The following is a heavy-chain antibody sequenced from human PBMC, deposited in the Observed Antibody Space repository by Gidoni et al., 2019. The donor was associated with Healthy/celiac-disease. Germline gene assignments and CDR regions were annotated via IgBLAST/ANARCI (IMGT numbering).Heavy chain of an antibody. J-gene: IGHJ4*02. D-gene: IGHD4-4*01. CDR3: AKRALRNYNYFDY. CDR2: LSGSGGST. V-gene: IGHV3-23*01. Sequence: APGKGLEWVSALSGSGGSTYYADSVKGRFTISRDNSKNTLYLQMNSLRAEDTAVYYCAKRALRNYNYFDYWGQGTLVTVSS.